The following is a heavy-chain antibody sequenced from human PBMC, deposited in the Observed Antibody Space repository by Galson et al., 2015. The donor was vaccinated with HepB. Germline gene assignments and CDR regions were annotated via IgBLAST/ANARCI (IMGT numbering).Heavy chain of an antibody. Sequence: SLRLSCAAYGFTFSDHTMNWVRQAPGKGLEWVSSISRSGTNIYYADSVRGRFTISRDNTKKSLYLQMSSLRAEDTALYYCARDFNVTPAGSGSPYYSGMDVWGQGTTVTVSS. D-gene: IGHD3-22*01. CDR2: ISRSGTNI. CDR1: GFTFSDHT. J-gene: IGHJ6*02. V-gene: IGHV3-21*01. CDR3: ARDFNVTPAGSGSPYYSGMDV.